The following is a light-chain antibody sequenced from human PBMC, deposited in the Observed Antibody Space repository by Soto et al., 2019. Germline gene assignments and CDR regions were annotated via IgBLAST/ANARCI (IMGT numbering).Light chain of an antibody. CDR3: QHRNDWPLT. CDR2: DAS. Sequence: EIVLTQSPATRSLSPLGGATLSCMASQSVSSYLAWYQQKPGQAARLVIYDASRRATGIPARFRGSGSGTDFTLTISSLEPEDSAVYYCQHRNDWPLTFGGGTKVDI. CDR1: QSVSSY. J-gene: IGKJ4*01. V-gene: IGKV3-11*01.